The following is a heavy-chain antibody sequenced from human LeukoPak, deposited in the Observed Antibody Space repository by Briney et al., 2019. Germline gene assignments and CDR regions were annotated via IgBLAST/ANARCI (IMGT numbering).Heavy chain of an antibody. CDR3: ARVAIRGELDDY. V-gene: IGHV4-39*07. Sequence: SETLSLTCTVSGGSISSSSYCWGWIRQPPGKGLEWIGSIYYSGSTYYNPSLKSRVTISVDTSKNQFSLKLSSVTAADTAVYYCARVAIRGELDDYWGQGTLVTVSS. J-gene: IGHJ4*02. CDR2: IYYSGST. D-gene: IGHD1-7*01. CDR1: GGSISSSSYC.